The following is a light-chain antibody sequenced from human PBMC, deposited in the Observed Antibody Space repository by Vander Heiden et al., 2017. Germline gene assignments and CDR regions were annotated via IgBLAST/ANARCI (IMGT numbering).Light chain of an antibody. Sequence: DIQMTQSHSTLSASVGDRVTLTCRASQSISTWVAWYQQKPGKPPKALIYTASNLVTGVPSRFSGSGSGTDFTLTINNLQPDDFATYYCQQYNSHSYTFGQGTKLEIK. J-gene: IGKJ2*01. CDR3: QQYNSHSYT. CDR1: QSISTW. V-gene: IGKV1-5*03. CDR2: TAS.